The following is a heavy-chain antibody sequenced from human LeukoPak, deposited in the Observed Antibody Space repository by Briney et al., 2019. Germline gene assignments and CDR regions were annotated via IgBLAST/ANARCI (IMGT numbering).Heavy chain of an antibody. J-gene: IGHJ4*02. Sequence: AGGSLRLSCAASGFSFSVYEIHWVRQAPGKGLEWISDISSSGTTTYYADSVKGRFTISRDNSKNTVYLQMNNLRVEDTAVYYCARDERLEWFIDYWGQGTLVTVSS. CDR1: GFSFSVYE. CDR2: ISSSGTTT. CDR3: ARDERLEWFIDY. D-gene: IGHD3-3*01. V-gene: IGHV3-48*03.